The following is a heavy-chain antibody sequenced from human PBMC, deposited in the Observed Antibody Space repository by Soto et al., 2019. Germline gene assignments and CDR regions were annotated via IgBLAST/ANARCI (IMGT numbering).Heavy chain of an antibody. J-gene: IGHJ4*02. D-gene: IGHD2-2*01. V-gene: IGHV3-21*01. CDR2: ISSSRSYI. Sequence: EVQLVESGGGLVKPGGSLRLSCAASGFTFSSYSMNWVRQAPGKGLEWVSSISSSRSYIYYADSVKGRFTISRDNAKNSLYLQMNSLRAEETAVYYCAVSPRDIVVVPAAMPSDYWGQGTLVTVSS. CDR3: AVSPRDIVVVPAAMPSDY. CDR1: GFTFSSYS.